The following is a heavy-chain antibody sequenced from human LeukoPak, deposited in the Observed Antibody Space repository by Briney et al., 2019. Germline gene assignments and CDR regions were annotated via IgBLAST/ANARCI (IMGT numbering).Heavy chain of an antibody. J-gene: IGHJ5*02. CDR3: AKSVLGYVYGGNPTTNWFVP. Sequence: PGGSLRLSSAPSAFTFSSYAMTWVPQTPGKGLEWVSGISGSGDNTYYADSVKGRFTISRDNYKNTLYLQMNSLRADDTAVYHCAKSVLGYVYGGNPTTNWFVPWGQGTLVTVSS. D-gene: IGHD4-23*01. CDR1: AFTFSSYA. V-gene: IGHV3-23*01. CDR2: ISGSGDNT.